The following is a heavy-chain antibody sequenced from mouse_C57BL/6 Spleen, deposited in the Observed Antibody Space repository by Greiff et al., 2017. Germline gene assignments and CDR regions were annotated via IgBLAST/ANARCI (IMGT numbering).Heavy chain of an antibody. CDR1: GFTFSDFY. V-gene: IGHV7-1*01. J-gene: IGHJ4*01. CDR3: ARDSPPKAYAMDY. CDR2: SRNKANDYTT. Sequence: EVMLVESGGGLVQSGRSLRLSCATSGFTFSDFYMEWVRQAPGKGLEWIAASRNKANDYTTEYSASVKGRFIVSRDTSQSILYLQMNALRAEDTAIYYCARDSPPKAYAMDYWGQGTSVTVSS.